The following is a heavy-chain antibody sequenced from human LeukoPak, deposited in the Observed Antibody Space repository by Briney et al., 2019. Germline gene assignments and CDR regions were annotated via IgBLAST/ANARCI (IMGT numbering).Heavy chain of an antibody. Sequence: GGSLRLSCAASGFTFSNALMSWVRQAPGKGLEWVGRIKRKSDGGTPDSAAPVKGRFTISRDDSKDMLYLQMNSLKTEDTAVYYCATDLGGYYSGSGTYWGSLDYWGQGTVVTVSS. CDR1: GFTFSNAL. J-gene: IGHJ4*02. CDR2: IKRKSDGGTP. D-gene: IGHD3-10*01. V-gene: IGHV3-15*01. CDR3: ATDLGGYYSGSGTYWGSLDY.